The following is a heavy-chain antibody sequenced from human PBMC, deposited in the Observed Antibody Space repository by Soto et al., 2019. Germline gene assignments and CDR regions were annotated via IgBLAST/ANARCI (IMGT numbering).Heavy chain of an antibody. D-gene: IGHD6-13*01. CDR2: ITGSGSTI. J-gene: IGHJ5*02. CDR3: AKDFTAYLSSWFHL. CDR1: EFTFSSNA. V-gene: IGHV3-23*01. Sequence: EVQLLESGGGLVQPGGSLRLSCAASEFTFSSNATHWVRQAPGKGLEWVSGITGSGSTIFYADSVKGRFTISRDNFKNTLSLHMSSLRAEDTAIYYCAKDFTAYLSSWFHLWGQGTLVTVSS.